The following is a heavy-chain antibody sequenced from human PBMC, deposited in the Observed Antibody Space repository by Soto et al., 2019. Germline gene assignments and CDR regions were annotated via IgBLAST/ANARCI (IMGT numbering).Heavy chain of an antibody. D-gene: IGHD2-2*01. CDR3: ARAVYCTTANCWDDFHYYNIDV. CDR2: ISAYNGNT. Sequence: GASVKVSCKASGYTFTSYGISWVRQAPGQGLEWMGWISAYNGNTNYAQKLQGRVTMTTDTSTSTAYMELRSLRSDDTAVYYCARAVYCTTANCWDDFHYYNIDVWGQGTAVTVSS. V-gene: IGHV1-18*01. CDR1: GYTFTSYG. J-gene: IGHJ6*02.